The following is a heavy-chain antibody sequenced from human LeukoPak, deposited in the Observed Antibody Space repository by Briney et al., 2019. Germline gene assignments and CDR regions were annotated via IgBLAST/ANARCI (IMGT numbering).Heavy chain of an antibody. Sequence: SETLSLTCTVSGGSISSYYWSWIRQPPGKRLEWIRYIYYSGSTNYNPSLKSRVTISVDTSKNQFSLKLSSVTAADTAVYYCARDAPYCSGGSCTKYFQHWGQGTLVTVSS. CDR2: IYYSGST. CDR1: GGSISSYY. D-gene: IGHD2-15*01. V-gene: IGHV4-59*01. CDR3: ARDAPYCSGGSCTKYFQH. J-gene: IGHJ1*01.